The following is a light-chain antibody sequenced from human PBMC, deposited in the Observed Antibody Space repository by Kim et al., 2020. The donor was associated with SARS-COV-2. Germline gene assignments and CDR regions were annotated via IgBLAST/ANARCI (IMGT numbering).Light chain of an antibody. J-gene: IGLJ3*02. CDR3: QSYDSSNLRV. CDR1: SGSIASNE. CDR2: EDN. Sequence: KPVTNSCTRSSGSIASNEVQWYQHRPGSSPTTLIYEDNQSPSGVPDRFSGSIDSSSSSASLTLSGLKTEDEADYYCQSYDSSNLRVFGGGTQLTVL. V-gene: IGLV6-57*01.